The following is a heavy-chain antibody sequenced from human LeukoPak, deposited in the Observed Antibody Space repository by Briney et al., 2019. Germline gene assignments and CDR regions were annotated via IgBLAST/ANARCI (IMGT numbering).Heavy chain of an antibody. D-gene: IGHD5-18*01. J-gene: IGHJ4*02. Sequence: ASVKVSCKASGYTFTSYYMHWVRQAPGQGLEWMGIINSSGGSTSYAQKFQGRVTMTRDTSTSTVYMELSSLRSEDTAVYYCARGGPRGDTAMVLTYWGQGTLVTVSS. CDR1: GYTFTSYY. V-gene: IGHV1-46*01. CDR3: ARGGPRGDTAMVLTY. CDR2: INSSGGST.